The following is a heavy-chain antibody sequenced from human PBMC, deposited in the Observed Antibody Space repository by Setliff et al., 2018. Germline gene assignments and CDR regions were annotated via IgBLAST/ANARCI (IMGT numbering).Heavy chain of an antibody. CDR3: VRDAGDGYGVDAYAGAGFDI. CDR1: GASVSGNSYY. J-gene: IGHJ3*02. CDR2: MYYGGGGST. V-gene: IGHV4-39*07. D-gene: IGHD4-17*01. Sequence: SETLSLTCTVSGASVSGNSYYWGWIRQPPGKGLEWIGSMYYGGGGSTYYNASLKSRVTISVDTSKNQFSLKLTSMTAADTAVYYCVRDAGDGYGVDAYAGAGFDIWGQGTMVTVSS.